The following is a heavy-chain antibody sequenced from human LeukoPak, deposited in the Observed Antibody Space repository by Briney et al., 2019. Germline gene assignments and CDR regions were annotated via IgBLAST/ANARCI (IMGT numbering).Heavy chain of an antibody. CDR2: INSDGSWT. J-gene: IGHJ5*02. CDR1: GNYW. Sequence: GGSLRLSCAASGNYWMHWVRQAPGKGLVWVSHINSDGSWTSYADSVKGRFTISKDNAKNTVYLQMNSLRAEDTAVYYCAKGSITMIVENWFDPWGQGTLVTVSS. V-gene: IGHV3-74*01. CDR3: AKGSITMIVENWFDP. D-gene: IGHD3-22*01.